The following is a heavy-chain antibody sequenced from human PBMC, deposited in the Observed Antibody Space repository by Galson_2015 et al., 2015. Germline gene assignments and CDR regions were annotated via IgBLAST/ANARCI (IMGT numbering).Heavy chain of an antibody. D-gene: IGHD6-13*01. Sequence: SLRLSCAASGFTFSSYAMSWVRQAPGKGLEWVSSISSSSSYIYYADSVKGRFTISRDNAKNSLYLQMNSLRAEDTAVYYCASPRASSSWYAGAFDIWGQGTMVTVSS. CDR2: ISSSSSYI. CDR1: GFTFSSYA. V-gene: IGHV3-21*01. CDR3: ASPRASSSWYAGAFDI. J-gene: IGHJ3*02.